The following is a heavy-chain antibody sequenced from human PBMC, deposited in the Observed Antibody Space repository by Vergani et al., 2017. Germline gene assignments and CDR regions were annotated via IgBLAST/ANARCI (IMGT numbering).Heavy chain of an antibody. J-gene: IGHJ4*02. D-gene: IGHD3-22*01. CDR3: ASKGYYCLDY. CDR1: GGSLSGTNW. V-gene: IGHV4-4*03. Sequence: QVQLPESGPGLVKPPGTLSLTCAVSGGSLSGTNWWSWVRPSPGKGLEWIGVIYHSGSTNYNPSLKSRVTISVDKSKNQFSVKLSSVTAADTVVYYCASKGYYCLDYWGRGTLVTVS. CDR2: IYHSGST.